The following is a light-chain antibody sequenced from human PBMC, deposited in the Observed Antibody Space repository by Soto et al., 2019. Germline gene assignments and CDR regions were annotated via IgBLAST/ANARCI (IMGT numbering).Light chain of an antibody. CDR2: KAS. V-gene: IGKV1-5*03. CDR3: QQYHIYSGT. CDR1: QTIDSW. J-gene: IGKJ1*01. Sequence: DIQMTQSPSTLSASVGDRVTITCRASQTIDSWLAWYQQRPGKPPNLLIYKASTLASGVPSRFSGSGSATEFTLTINSLQPDDFATYYCQQYHIYSGTFGQGTKVDIK.